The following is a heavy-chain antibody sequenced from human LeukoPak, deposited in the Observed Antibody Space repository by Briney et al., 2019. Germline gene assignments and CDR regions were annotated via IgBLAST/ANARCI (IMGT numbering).Heavy chain of an antibody. J-gene: IGHJ4*02. CDR1: GFTFSNNG. V-gene: IGHV3-23*01. CDR3: AKAHRFFDH. CDR2: ISDGGDTT. Sequence: GGSLRLSCAASGFTFSNNGMTWVRQAPGKGMEWVTGISDGGDTTYYAGSVKGRFTVSRDNSKNILYLQMNSLRAEDTAIYCCAKAHRFFDHWGQGSLVTVSS.